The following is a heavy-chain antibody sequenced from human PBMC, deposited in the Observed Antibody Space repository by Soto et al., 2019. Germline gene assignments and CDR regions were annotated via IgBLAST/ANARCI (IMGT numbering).Heavy chain of an antibody. CDR2: IYYSGST. V-gene: IGHV4-39*01. D-gene: IGHD5-18*01. CDR3: ARRPSTWIQLWFDY. Sequence: SETLSLTCTVSGGSISSSSYYWGWIRQPPGKGLEWIGSIYYSGSTYYNPSLKSRVTISVDTSKNQFSLKLSSVTAADTAVYYCARRPSTWIQLWFDYWGQGTLVTVSS. J-gene: IGHJ5*01. CDR1: GGSISSSSYY.